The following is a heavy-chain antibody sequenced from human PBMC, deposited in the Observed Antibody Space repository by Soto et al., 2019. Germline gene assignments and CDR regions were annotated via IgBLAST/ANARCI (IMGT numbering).Heavy chain of an antibody. D-gene: IGHD6-13*01. CDR2: INPSGGST. CDR3: ARDRQQLISWFDP. Sequence: GASVKVSCKESGYTFTSYYMHWVRQAPGQGIEWMGIINPSGGSTSYAQKFQGRVTMTRDTSTSTVYMELSSLRSEDTALYYCARDRQQLISWFDPWGPGTLVSVSS. J-gene: IGHJ5*02. CDR1: GYTFTSYY. V-gene: IGHV1-46*01.